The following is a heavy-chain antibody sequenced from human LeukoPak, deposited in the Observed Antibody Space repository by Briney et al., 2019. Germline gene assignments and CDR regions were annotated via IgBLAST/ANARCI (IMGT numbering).Heavy chain of an antibody. CDR1: GGSISSYY. CDR2: IYYSGST. D-gene: IGHD6-6*01. Sequence: SETLSLTCTVSGGSISSYYWSWIRQPPGKGLEWIGYIYYSGSTNYNPSLKSRVTISVDTSKNQFSLKLSSVTAADTAVYYCARRTAARDAFDIWGQGTMVTVSS. J-gene: IGHJ3*02. CDR3: ARRTAARDAFDI. V-gene: IGHV4-59*08.